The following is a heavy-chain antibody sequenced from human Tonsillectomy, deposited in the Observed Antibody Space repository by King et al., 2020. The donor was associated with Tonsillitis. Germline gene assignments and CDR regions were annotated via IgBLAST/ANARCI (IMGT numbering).Heavy chain of an antibody. Sequence: VQLVESGAEVKKPGASVKVSCKASGYTFTDYYMHWVRQAPGQGLEWMGWINPNSGGTKYAQKFQGRVTVTRDTSISTAYMELSRLRSDDTAVYYCARDQATVDYYDSSRYSSFDYWGQGTLVTVSS. V-gene: IGHV1-2*02. D-gene: IGHD3-22*01. J-gene: IGHJ4*02. CDR3: ARDQATVDYYDSSRYSSFDY. CDR1: GYTFTDYY. CDR2: INPNSGGT.